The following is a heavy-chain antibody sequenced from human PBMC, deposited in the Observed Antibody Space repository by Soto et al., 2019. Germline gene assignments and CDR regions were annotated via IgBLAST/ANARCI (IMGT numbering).Heavy chain of an antibody. V-gene: IGHV4-59*01. CDR3: ASVEGPDYTSEFYYYMDV. D-gene: IGHD4-4*01. J-gene: IGHJ6*03. Sequence: QVQLQESGPGLVKPSETLSLTCTVSGGSISSYYWSWIRQPPGKGLEWIGYIYYSGSTNYNPSLKSRVTISVDTSKNQFSLKLSSVTAADTAVYYCASVEGPDYTSEFYYYMDVWGKGTTVTVSS. CDR2: IYYSGST. CDR1: GGSISSYY.